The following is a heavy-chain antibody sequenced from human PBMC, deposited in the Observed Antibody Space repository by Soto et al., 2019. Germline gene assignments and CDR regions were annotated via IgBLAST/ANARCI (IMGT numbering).Heavy chain of an antibody. D-gene: IGHD5-12*01. CDR2: ISGSGGST. CDR1: GFTFSSYA. J-gene: IGHJ4*02. CDR3: AKLAISAPKSKVATESIRYS. Sequence: GGSVRLSCAASGFTFSSYAMSWVRQAPGKGLEWVSAISGSGGSTYYADSVKGRFTISRDNSKNTLYLQMNSLRAEDTAVYYFAKLAISAPKSKVATESIRYSWGQGTPVPVSS. V-gene: IGHV3-23*01.